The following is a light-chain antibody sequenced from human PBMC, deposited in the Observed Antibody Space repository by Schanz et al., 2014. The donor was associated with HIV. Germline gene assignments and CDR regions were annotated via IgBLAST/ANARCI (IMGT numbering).Light chain of an antibody. J-gene: IGKJ1*01. CDR2: GAS. Sequence: EIVLTQSPGTLSLSPGEGATLSCRASQTVSNTFLAWYQQKLGQAPRLLIYGASTRATGIPDRFSGSGSGADFTLTISRLEPEDFAVYYCQQYGGSPTFGQGTKVEIK. V-gene: IGKV3-20*01. CDR3: QQYGGSPT. CDR1: QTVSNTF.